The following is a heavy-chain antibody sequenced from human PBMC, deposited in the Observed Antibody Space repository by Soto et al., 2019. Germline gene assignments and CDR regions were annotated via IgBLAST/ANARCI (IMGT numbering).Heavy chain of an antibody. CDR3: ATRPSGAWYYDFWSGYYPFDY. D-gene: IGHD3-3*01. Sequence: ASVKVSCKVSGYTLTELSMHWVRQAPGKGLEWMGGFDPEDGETIYEQKFQGRVTMTEDTSTDTAYMELSSLRSEDTAVYYFATRPSGAWYYDFWSGYYPFDYWGQGTLVTVSS. J-gene: IGHJ4*02. CDR1: GYTLTELS. V-gene: IGHV1-24*01. CDR2: FDPEDGET.